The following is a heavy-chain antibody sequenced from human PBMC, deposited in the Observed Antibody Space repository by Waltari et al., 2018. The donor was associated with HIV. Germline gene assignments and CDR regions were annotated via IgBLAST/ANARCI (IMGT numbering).Heavy chain of an antibody. D-gene: IGHD2-15*01. J-gene: IGHJ4*02. CDR1: GFTFSSYA. CDR2: ISGSGGST. Sequence: EVQLLESGGGLVQPGGSLRLSCAASGFTFSSYAMSWVRQAPGKGLEWVSAISGSGGSTYDADSVKGRFTISRDNSKNTLYLQMNSLRAEDTAVYYCAKVGCSGGSCFWYYFDYWGQGTLVTVSS. CDR3: AKVGCSGGSCFWYYFDY. V-gene: IGHV3-23*01.